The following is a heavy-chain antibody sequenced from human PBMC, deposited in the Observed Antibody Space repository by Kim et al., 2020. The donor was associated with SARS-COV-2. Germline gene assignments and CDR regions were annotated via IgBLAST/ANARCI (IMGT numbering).Heavy chain of an antibody. Sequence: GGFPRLSCAASGFTFGDYAMHWVRQAPGKGLEWVSGIGWNSGFIGYADSVKGRFTISRDNAKNSLYLQMNSLRAEDTALYYCARGITMVRGVIVGVYWGLGTLVTVSS. D-gene: IGHD3-10*01. J-gene: IGHJ4*02. V-gene: IGHV3-9*01. CDR2: IGWNSGFI. CDR1: GFTFGDYA. CDR3: ARGITMVRGVIVGVY.